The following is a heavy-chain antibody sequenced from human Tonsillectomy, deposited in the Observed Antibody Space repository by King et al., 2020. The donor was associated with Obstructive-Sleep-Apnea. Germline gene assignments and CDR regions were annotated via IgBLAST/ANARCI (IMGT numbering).Heavy chain of an antibody. J-gene: IGHJ4*02. D-gene: IGHD7-27*01. V-gene: IGHV4-30-4*01. CDR3: ARHGLGTTSFDY. CDR2: IYHSGFT. Sequence: QLQESGPGLVRPSQTLSLTCNVSGDSISSDDYYWSWIRQPPGKGLEWIGYIYHSGFTNYKPSLKNRVTISVDTSKNQFSLKLNSATAADTAVYYCARHGLGTTSFDYWGQGTLVTVSS. CDR1: GDSISSDDYY.